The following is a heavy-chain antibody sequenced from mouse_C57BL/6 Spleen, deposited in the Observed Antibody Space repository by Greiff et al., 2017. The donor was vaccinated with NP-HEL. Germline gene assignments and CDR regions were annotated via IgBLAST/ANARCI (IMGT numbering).Heavy chain of an antibody. CDR1: GFTFSDYG. D-gene: IGHD1-1*01. Sequence: EVKLVESGGGLVKPGGSLKLSCAASGFTFSDYGMHWVRQAPEKGLEWVAYISSGSSTIYYADTVKGRFTISRDNAKNTLFLQMTSLRSEDTAMYYCARGGTTVVAPYYAMDYWGQGTSVTVSS. V-gene: IGHV5-17*01. CDR3: ARGGTTVVAPYYAMDY. J-gene: IGHJ4*01. CDR2: ISSGSSTI.